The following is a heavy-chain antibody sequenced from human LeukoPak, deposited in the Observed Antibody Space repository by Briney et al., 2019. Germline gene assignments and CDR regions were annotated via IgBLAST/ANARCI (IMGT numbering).Heavy chain of an antibody. J-gene: IGHJ5*02. CDR2: IIPVFGTA. V-gene: IGHV1-69*06. CDR3: ARGRLGYCSGGSCYSNWFDP. Sequence: SMKVSCKASAGTFSSYAISWVRQAPGQGLKWMGGIIPVFGTANYAQKFQGRVTITADKSTSTAYMELSSLRSEDTAVYYCARGRLGYCSGGSCYSNWFDPWGQGTLVTVSS. D-gene: IGHD2-15*01. CDR1: AGTFSSYA.